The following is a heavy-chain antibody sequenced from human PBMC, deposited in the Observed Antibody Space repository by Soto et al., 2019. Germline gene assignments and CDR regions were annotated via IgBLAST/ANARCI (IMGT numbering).Heavy chain of an antibody. CDR2: ISYDGSNK. V-gene: IGHV3-30*18. J-gene: IGHJ4*02. CDR3: AKVAVAVYTFFDY. CDR1: GFTFSSYG. Sequence: QVQLVESGGGVVQPGRSLRLSCAASGFTFSSYGMHWVRQAPGKGLEWVAVISYDGSNKYYADSVKGRFTISRDNSKNTLYLQMNSLRAEDTAVYYCAKVAVAVYTFFDYWGQGTLVTVSS. D-gene: IGHD6-19*01.